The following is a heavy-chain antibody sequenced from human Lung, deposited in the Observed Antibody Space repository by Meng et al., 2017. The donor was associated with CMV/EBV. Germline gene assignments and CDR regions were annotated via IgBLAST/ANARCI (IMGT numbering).Heavy chain of an antibody. CDR1: GFTFRSYV. CDR3: ARSPGVYGSSFDY. Sequence: GEXXTISCAASGFTFRSYVINLVRQAPGKGLEWVSAIRGSGHSTYYADSVKGRFTISRDNSKNTLFLQMYSLRAEDTAVYYCARSPGVYGSSFDYWGQGTXVTVSS. CDR2: IRGSGHST. J-gene: IGHJ4*02. V-gene: IGHV3-23*01. D-gene: IGHD3-10*01.